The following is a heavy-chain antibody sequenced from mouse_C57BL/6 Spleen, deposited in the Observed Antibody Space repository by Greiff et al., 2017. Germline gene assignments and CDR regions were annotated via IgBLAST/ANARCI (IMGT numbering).Heavy chain of an antibody. CDR1: GFTFTDYY. J-gene: IGHJ2*01. CDR2: IRNKANGYTT. D-gene: IGHD2-2*01. Sequence: EVMLVESGGGLVQPGGSLSLSCAASGFTFTDYYMSWVRQPPGKALEWLGFIRNKANGYTTEYSASVKGRFTISRDNSQSILYLQMNALRAEDSATYYCARYIVGYYFDYWGQGTTLTVSS. V-gene: IGHV7-3*01. CDR3: ARYIVGYYFDY.